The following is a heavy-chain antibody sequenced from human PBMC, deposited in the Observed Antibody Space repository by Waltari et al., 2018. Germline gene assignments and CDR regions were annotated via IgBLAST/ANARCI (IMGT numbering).Heavy chain of an antibody. CDR3: ARDNSRSPWQWLVMYFQH. Sequence: QVQLVQSGAEVKKPGSSVKVSCKASGGTFSSYAISWVRQAPGQGLEWMGGIIPIFGTANDAQKFQGRVTITADESTSTAYMELSSLRSGDTAVYYCARDNSRSPWQWLVMYFQHWGQGTLVTVSS. CDR1: GGTFSSYA. J-gene: IGHJ1*01. V-gene: IGHV1-69*01. D-gene: IGHD6-19*01. CDR2: IIPIFGTA.